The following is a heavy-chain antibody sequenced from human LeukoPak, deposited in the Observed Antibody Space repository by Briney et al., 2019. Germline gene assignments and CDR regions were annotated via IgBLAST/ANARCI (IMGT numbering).Heavy chain of an antibody. V-gene: IGHV3-30*02. Sequence: GGSLRLSCAASGFTFISYGMHWVRQAPGKGLEWVAFIRYDGSNKYYTDSVKGRFTISRDNSKNTLSPQMNSLRAEDTAVYYCARDLGMGTRIDFWGQGTLVTVSS. D-gene: IGHD5-24*01. CDR2: IRYDGSNK. J-gene: IGHJ4*02. CDR1: GFTFISYG. CDR3: ARDLGMGTRIDF.